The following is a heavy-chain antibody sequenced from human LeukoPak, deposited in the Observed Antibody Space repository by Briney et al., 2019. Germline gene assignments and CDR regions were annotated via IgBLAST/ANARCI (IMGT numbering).Heavy chain of an antibody. V-gene: IGHV3-23*01. CDR1: GFTFSSYA. CDR3: AERVLSHYEFDY. D-gene: IGHD4-17*01. J-gene: IGHJ4*02. Sequence: PGGSLRLSCAASGFTFSSYAMSWVRQAPGKGLEWVSAISGSGGSTYYADSVKGRFTISRDNSKNTLYLQMNSLRAEDTAVYWCAERVLSHYEFDYWGQGILVTVSS. CDR2: ISGSGGST.